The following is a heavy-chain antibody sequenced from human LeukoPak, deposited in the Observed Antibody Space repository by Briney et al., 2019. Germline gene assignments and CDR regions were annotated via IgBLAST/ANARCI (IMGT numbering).Heavy chain of an antibody. CDR3: ARVRPAKYYYDSSGYGDY. CDR2: IKQDGSEK. D-gene: IGHD3-22*01. V-gene: IGHV3-7*01. Sequence: PGGSLRLSCAASGFTFSSYWMSWVRQAPGKGLEWVANIKQDGSEKYYVDSVRGRFTISRDNAKNSLYLQMNSLRAEDTAVYYCARVRPAKYYYDSSGYGDYWGQGTLVTVSS. J-gene: IGHJ4*02. CDR1: GFTFSSYW.